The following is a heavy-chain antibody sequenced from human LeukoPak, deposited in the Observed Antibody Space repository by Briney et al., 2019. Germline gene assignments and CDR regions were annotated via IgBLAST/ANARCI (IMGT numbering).Heavy chain of an antibody. D-gene: IGHD4-17*01. Sequence: PGGSLRLSCAASGFTFSSYGMHWVRQASGKGLEWVAVIWYDGSNKYYADSVKGRFTISRDNSKNTLYLQMNSLRAEDTAVYYCARARATVGAFDIWGQGTMVTVSS. CDR2: IWYDGSNK. CDR3: ARARATVGAFDI. CDR1: GFTFSSYG. J-gene: IGHJ3*02. V-gene: IGHV3-33*01.